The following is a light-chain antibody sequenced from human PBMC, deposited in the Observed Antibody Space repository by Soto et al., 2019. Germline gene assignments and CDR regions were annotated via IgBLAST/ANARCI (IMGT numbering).Light chain of an antibody. CDR2: DVS. Sequence: QSALTQPPSASGSPGQSVTISCTGTSSDVGNYNYVSWYQQYPGKAPKVLIYDVSKRPSGVPDRFSGSKSGNTASLTVSGLQAEAEADYYCSSYACSNFYVFGTGTKLTVL. CDR3: SSYACSNFYV. V-gene: IGLV2-8*01. CDR1: SSDVGNYNY. J-gene: IGLJ1*01.